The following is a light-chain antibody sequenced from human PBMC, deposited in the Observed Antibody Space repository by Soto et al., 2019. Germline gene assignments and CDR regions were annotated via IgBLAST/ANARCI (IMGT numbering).Light chain of an antibody. Sequence: QSVLTQPPSVSGAPGQRVTISCTGSSSNIGAGYDVPWYQQLPGRAPKLLIYGNTNRPSGVPDRFSGSKSGPSASLAITGLQAEDEADYYCLSFDSSLSVVFGGGTKLTVL. CDR2: GNT. CDR1: SSNIGAGYD. CDR3: LSFDSSLSVV. V-gene: IGLV1-40*01. J-gene: IGLJ2*01.